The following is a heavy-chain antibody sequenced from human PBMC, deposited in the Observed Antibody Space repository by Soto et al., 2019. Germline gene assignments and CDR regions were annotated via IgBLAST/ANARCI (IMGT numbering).Heavy chain of an antibody. J-gene: IGHJ4*02. Sequence: SETLSLTCTVSGGSISSSSYYWGWIRQPPGKGLEWIGSIYYSGSTYYNPSLKSRVTMSIDTSKNQFSLRLSSVTAADTAMYYCTRDYSGSGSYHTYFDSWGPGTLVTVSS. CDR2: IYYSGST. D-gene: IGHD3-10*01. V-gene: IGHV4-39*07. CDR1: GGSISSSSYY. CDR3: TRDYSGSGSYHTYFDS.